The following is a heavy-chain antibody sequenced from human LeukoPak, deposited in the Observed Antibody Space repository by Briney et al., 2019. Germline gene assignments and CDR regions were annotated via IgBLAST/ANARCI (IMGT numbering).Heavy chain of an antibody. CDR2: INPNSGGT. V-gene: IGHV1-2*06. CDR3: AGEGLEAFDY. CDR1: GYTFTDYY. Sequence: GASVKVSCKASGYTFTDYYIHWVRQAPGQGLEWMGRINPNSGGTTYAQKFQGRVTMTRDTSITTAYMELSRLRSDDTAVYFCAGEGLEAFDYWGQETLVTVSS. D-gene: IGHD1-1*01. J-gene: IGHJ4*02.